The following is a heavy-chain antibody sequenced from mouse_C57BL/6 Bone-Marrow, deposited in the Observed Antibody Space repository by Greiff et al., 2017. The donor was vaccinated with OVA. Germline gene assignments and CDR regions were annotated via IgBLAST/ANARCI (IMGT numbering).Heavy chain of an antibody. V-gene: IGHV3-6*01. CDR1: GYSITSGYY. J-gene: IGHJ3*01. CDR2: ISYDGSN. D-gene: IGHD1-1*01. CDR3: AREGITTVVAD. Sequence: EVKLQESGPGLVKPSQSLSLTCSVTGYSITSGYYWNWIRQFPGNKLEWMGYISYDGSNNYNPSLKNRISITRDTSKNQFFLKLNSVTTEDTATYYCAREGITTVVADWGQGTLVTVSA.